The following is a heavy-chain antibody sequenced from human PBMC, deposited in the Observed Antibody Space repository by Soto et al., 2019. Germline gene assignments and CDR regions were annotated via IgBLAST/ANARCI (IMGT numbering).Heavy chain of an antibody. CDR2: IYHSGIT. V-gene: IGHV4-61*03. J-gene: IGHJ4*02. Sequence: KTSETLSLTCAVFGGSVSSETHFWSWIRQPPGKGLEWIGYIYHSGITNSNPSLKGQLTISVDKSTNHFSLSLASVTAADTAIYYCARDDMSGTYYFDSWGQGTRVTVSS. CDR3: ARDDMSGTYYFDS. CDR1: GGSVSSETHF. D-gene: IGHD1-26*01.